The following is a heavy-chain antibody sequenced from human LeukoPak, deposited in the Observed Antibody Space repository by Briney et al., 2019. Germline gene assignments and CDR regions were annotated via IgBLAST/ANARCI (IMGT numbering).Heavy chain of an antibody. CDR2: IKQDGSEK. V-gene: IGHV3-7*04. CDR1: GFTFSSYW. CDR3: ARGYYDFWSGYYSGDPFDY. D-gene: IGHD3-3*01. J-gene: IGHJ4*02. Sequence: GGSLRLSYAASGFTFSSYWMSWVRQAPGKGLEWVANIKQDGSEKYYVDSVKGRFTISRDNAKNSLYLQMNSLRAEDTAVYYCARGYYDFWSGYYSGDPFDYWGQGTLVTVSS.